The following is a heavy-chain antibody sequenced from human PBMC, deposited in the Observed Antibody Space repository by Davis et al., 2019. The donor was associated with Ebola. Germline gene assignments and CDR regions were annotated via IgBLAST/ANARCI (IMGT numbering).Heavy chain of an antibody. Sequence: PGGSLRLSCAASGFTFSDYNMSWIRQAPGKGLEWVSYISSSSSYTNYADSVKGRFTISRDNAKNSLYLQMNSLRAEDTAVYYCARPPGYCSGGSCYRRYFQHWGQGTLVTVSS. CDR1: GFTFSDYN. D-gene: IGHD2-15*01. V-gene: IGHV3-11*06. CDR2: ISSSSSYT. J-gene: IGHJ1*01. CDR3: ARPPGYCSGGSCYRRYFQH.